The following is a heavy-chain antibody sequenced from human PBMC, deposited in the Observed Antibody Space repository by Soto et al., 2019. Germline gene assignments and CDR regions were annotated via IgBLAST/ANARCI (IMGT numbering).Heavy chain of an antibody. J-gene: IGHJ4*02. D-gene: IGHD2-21*01. CDR3: ATDRRAGVNSGFYSHF. V-gene: IGHV3-23*01. Sequence: EVQLLESGGGLVQPGGSLRLSCAASGFTFSSYGMTWVRQAPGKGLEWVSFSSATGAGTYYADSVKGRFTISRDNSKNALYLQTTSPRADATAGYYSATDRRAGVNSGFYSHFWGQGALVIGSS. CDR2: SSATGAGT. CDR1: GFTFSSYG.